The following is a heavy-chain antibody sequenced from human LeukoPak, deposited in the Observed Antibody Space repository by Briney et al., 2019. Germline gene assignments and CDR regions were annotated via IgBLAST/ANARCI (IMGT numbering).Heavy chain of an antibody. CDR2: INGNGGGT. Sequence: GGSLRLSCAASGFTFSNYAMSWVRQAPGKVLEWVSAINGNGGGTYYADSVKGRFTISRDNSRNTLFLHMNTLRAEDTAVYYCAKPRVGDFIVVVPAAEDCWGQGTLVTVSS. J-gene: IGHJ4*02. V-gene: IGHV3-23*01. D-gene: IGHD2-2*01. CDR3: AKPRVGDFIVVVPAAEDC. CDR1: GFTFSNYA.